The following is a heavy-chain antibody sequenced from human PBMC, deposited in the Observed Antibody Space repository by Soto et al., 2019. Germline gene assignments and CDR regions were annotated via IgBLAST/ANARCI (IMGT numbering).Heavy chain of an antibody. CDR1: DGSISTYY. CDR3: ARGWGFGVNYYYFDF. V-gene: IGHV4-59*01. CDR2: VYYSGNT. Sequence: SETLSLTCTVSDGSISTYYWTWIRQPPGKGLEWIGFVYYSGNTNYNASLKSRVTMSVDTSKNQFSLKLNSVTAADTAVYFCARGWGFGVNYYYFDFWGQGSLVTVSS. D-gene: IGHD2-21*01. J-gene: IGHJ4*02.